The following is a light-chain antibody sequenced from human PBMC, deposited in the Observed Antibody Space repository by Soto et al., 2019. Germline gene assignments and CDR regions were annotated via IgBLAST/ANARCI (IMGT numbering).Light chain of an antibody. Sequence: QSVLAQPPSASGSPGQSVTISCTGTSSDVGGYNYVSWYQQHPGKAPKPMIYEVSERPSGVPDRFSGSKSSNTASLTVSGLQAEDEADYYCSSYEGSNNFVFGTGTKVTVL. CDR1: SSDVGGYNY. CDR2: EVS. V-gene: IGLV2-8*01. J-gene: IGLJ1*01. CDR3: SSYEGSNNFV.